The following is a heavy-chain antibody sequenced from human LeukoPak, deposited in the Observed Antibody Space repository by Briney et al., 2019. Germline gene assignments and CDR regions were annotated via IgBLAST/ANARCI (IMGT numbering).Heavy chain of an antibody. J-gene: IGHJ5*02. CDR1: GFTFSSYG. D-gene: IGHD3-10*01. CDR3: AKKGRGSGSYYLRLGPEHGNWFDP. Sequence: GGSLRLSCAASGFTFSSYGMHWVRQAPGKGLEWVAVISYDGSNKYYADSVKGRFTISRDNSKNTLYLQMNSLRAEDTAVYYCAKKGRGSGSYYLRLGPEHGNWFDPWGQGTLVTVSS. V-gene: IGHV3-30*18. CDR2: ISYDGSNK.